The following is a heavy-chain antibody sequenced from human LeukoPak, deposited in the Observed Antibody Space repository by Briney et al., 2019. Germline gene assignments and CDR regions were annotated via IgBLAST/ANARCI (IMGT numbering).Heavy chain of an antibody. Sequence: PGGSLRLSCAASGFTFSNYAMSWVRQAPGKGLEWVSSISGGGGSTYYADSVKGRFTISRDNSKNTLYLQMNSLRAEDTAVYYCAKETGYSSSWYGYYFDYWDQGTLVTVSS. D-gene: IGHD6-13*01. V-gene: IGHV3-23*01. CDR3: AKETGYSSSWYGYYFDY. CDR2: ISGGGGST. CDR1: GFTFSNYA. J-gene: IGHJ4*02.